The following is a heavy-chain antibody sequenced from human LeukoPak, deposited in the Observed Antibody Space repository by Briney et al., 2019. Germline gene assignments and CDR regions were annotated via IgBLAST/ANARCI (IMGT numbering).Heavy chain of an antibody. CDR2: FYYSGGT. D-gene: IGHD6-19*01. Sequence: ETLPLTCSVSRVSVSNHYWSWIRQPPGKGLEWIGWFYYSGGTYFNPSLGSQVTISADTSRNQLSLNLRSLTAADTAVYYCARHSSGWHFDSWGQGALVTVSS. J-gene: IGHJ4*02. CDR1: RVSVSNHY. V-gene: IGHV4-59*02. CDR3: ARHSSGWHFDS.